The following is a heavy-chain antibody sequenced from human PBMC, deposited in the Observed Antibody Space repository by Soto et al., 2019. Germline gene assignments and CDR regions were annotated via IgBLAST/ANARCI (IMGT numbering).Heavy chain of an antibody. D-gene: IGHD3-3*01. CDR1: GYTLTELS. J-gene: IGHJ4*02. Sequence: ASVKVSCKVSGYTLTELSMHWVRQAPGKGLEWMGGFDPEDGETIYAQKFQGRVTMTEDTSTSTAYMELRSLRSDDTAVYYCARRSSITIFGVVHPFDYWGQGTLVTVSS. CDR2: FDPEDGET. V-gene: IGHV1-24*01. CDR3: ARRSSITIFGVVHPFDY.